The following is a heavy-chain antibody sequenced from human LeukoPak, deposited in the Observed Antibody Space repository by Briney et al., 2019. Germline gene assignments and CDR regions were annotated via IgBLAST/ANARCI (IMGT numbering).Heavy chain of an antibody. D-gene: IGHD6-13*01. J-gene: IGHJ3*02. Sequence: SETLSLTCTVSGGSINSYYWSWIRQPPGKGLEWIGYIYYSGSTNYNPSLKSRVTISVDMSKNQFSLKLSSVTAADTAVYYCARAWGDSSSWYAEPNAFDIWGQGTMVTVSS. CDR1: GGSINSYY. CDR3: ARAWGDSSSWYAEPNAFDI. V-gene: IGHV4-59*01. CDR2: IYYSGST.